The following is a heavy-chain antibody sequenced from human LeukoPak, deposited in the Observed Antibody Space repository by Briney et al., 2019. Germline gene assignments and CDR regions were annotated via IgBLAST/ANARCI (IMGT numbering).Heavy chain of an antibody. J-gene: IGHJ4*02. CDR2: IYYGGST. D-gene: IGHD3-10*01. CDR1: GGSTSSYY. V-gene: IGHV4-59*12. Sequence: PSETLSLTCTVSGGSTSSYYWSWIRQPPGKGLEWIGYIYYGGSTNYNPSLKSRVTISVDKSKNQFSLKLSSVTAADTAVYYCAREGPVSRYYYGSGSYLRGWGQGTLVTVSS. CDR3: AREGPVSRYYYGSGSYLRG.